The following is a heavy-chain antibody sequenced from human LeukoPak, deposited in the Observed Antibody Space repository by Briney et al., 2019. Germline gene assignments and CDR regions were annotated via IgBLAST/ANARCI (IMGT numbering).Heavy chain of an antibody. CDR2: INHSGST. V-gene: IGHV4-34*01. CDR3: ARNYGTYGDYVY. Sequence: SETLSLTCAVYGGSFSGYYWSWIRQPPGKGLEWIGEINHSGSTNYNPSLKSRVTISVDTSKNQFSLKLSSVTAADTAVYYCARNYGTYGDYVYWGQGTLVTVSS. D-gene: IGHD4-17*01. CDR1: GGSFSGYY. J-gene: IGHJ4*02.